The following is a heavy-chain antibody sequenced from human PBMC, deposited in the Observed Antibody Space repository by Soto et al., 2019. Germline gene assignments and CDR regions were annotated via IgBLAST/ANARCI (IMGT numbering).Heavy chain of an antibody. CDR3: ARGTNEDIVVVVAATPGDYFDY. CDR1: GFTFDDYT. V-gene: IGHV3-43*01. Sequence: GGSLRLSCAASGFTFDDYTMHWVRQAPGKGLEWVSLISWDGGSTYYADSVKGRFTISRDNSKNSLYLQMNSLRAEDTAVYYCARGTNEDIVVVVAATPGDYFDYWGQGTLVTVSS. J-gene: IGHJ4*02. D-gene: IGHD2-15*01. CDR2: ISWDGGST.